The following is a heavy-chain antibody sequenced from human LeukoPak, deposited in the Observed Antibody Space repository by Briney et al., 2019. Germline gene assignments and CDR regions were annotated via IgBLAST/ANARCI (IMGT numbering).Heavy chain of an antibody. CDR2: IYHSGST. CDR1: GGSISSGGYY. V-gene: IGHV4-30-2*01. CDR3: ARDGMTTVTFFDY. D-gene: IGHD4-17*01. J-gene: IGHJ4*02. Sequence: SSETLSLTCTVSGGSISSGGYYWSWIRQPPGKGLEWIGYIYHSGSTYYNPSLKSRVTISVDRSKNQFSLKLSSVTAADTAMYYCARDGMTTVTFFDYWGQGTLVTVSS.